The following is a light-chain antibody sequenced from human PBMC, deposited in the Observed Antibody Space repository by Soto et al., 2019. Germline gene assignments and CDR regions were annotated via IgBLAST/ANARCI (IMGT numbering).Light chain of an antibody. CDR2: DAS. J-gene: IGKJ4*01. V-gene: IGKV3-11*01. Sequence: EIVLTQSPATLSLYPGERATLSCRASQSVSSYLAWYQQEXGQAPRHGIGDASHGGPGIPAGFSGSRAGTAFTLTLWSLAPEDFGVYYCQHRSNWPPDSFGGGTQV. CDR3: QHRSNWPPDS. CDR1: QSVSSY.